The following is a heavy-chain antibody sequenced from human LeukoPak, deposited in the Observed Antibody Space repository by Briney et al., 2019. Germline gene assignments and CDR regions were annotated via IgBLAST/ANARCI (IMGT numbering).Heavy chain of an antibody. CDR2: ISAYNGNT. CDR1: GYTFTSYG. D-gene: IGHD4-17*01. J-gene: IGHJ3*02. Sequence: ASVKVSCKASGYTFTSYGISWVRQAPGQGLEWMGWISAYNGNTNYAQKLQGRVTITTDTSTSTAYMELRSLRSDDTAVYYCARDVGDGRLYDAFDIWGQGTMVTVSS. V-gene: IGHV1-18*04. CDR3: ARDVGDGRLYDAFDI.